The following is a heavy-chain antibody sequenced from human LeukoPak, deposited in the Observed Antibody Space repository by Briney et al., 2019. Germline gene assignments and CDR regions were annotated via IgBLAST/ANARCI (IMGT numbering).Heavy chain of an antibody. CDR2: ISGSGGTT. D-gene: IGHD6-19*01. CDR1: GFTFSSYA. J-gene: IGHJ4*02. CDR3: AKDAPRSSGWFFLDY. Sequence: GSLRLSCAASGFTFSSYAMSWVRQAPGKGLEWVSAISGSGGTTYYADSVKGRFTISRDNSKNTLFLQMSSLRPEDTAVYYCAKDAPRSSGWFFLDYWGQGTLVTVSS. V-gene: IGHV3-23*01.